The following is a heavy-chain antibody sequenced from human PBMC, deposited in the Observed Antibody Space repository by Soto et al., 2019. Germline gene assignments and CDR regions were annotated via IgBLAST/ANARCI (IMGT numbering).Heavy chain of an antibody. CDR1: GGSISGYY. V-gene: IGHV4-59*01. CDR3: ARGLRGYTSSSTVAFGI. Sequence: QVQLQESGPGLVKPSETLSLTCTVSGGSISGYYWGWIRQPPGKGLEWIGYIYYSGSTDYNPSLKSRVTVSLDTSKNQFSLKLGSVTAADTAVYYCARGLRGYTSSSTVAFGIWGQGTMVIVSS. J-gene: IGHJ3*02. CDR2: IYYSGST. D-gene: IGHD6-13*01.